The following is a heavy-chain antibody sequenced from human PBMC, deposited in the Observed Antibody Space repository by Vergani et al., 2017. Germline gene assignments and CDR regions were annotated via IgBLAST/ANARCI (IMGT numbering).Heavy chain of an antibody. CDR2: TSTDGST. J-gene: IGHJ4*02. Sequence: QVQLQESGPGLVKPSQTLSLTCSVSGGAVNSGSNFWTWIRQPAGKGLEWIGRTSTDGSTNYNPSLKSRVTVSVDTSKTQISLRLTSVTAEDTAVYYCATIGYRRWGYYFDYWGQGILVTVSS. CDR1: GGAVNSGSNF. D-gene: IGHD2-2*02. V-gene: IGHV4-61*02. CDR3: ATIGYRRWGYYFDY.